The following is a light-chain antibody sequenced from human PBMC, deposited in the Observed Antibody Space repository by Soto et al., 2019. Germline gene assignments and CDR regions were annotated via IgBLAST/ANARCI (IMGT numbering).Light chain of an antibody. CDR3: QQYGSSPYT. CDR1: QSVSSSS. Sequence: EIVLTQSPGTLSLSPGERATLSCRASQSVSSSSLAWYQQKPGQAPRLLIYGASSRATGIPDRFSGSGSGTDFTLTISRLEPEDFAVFYCQQYGSSPYTFGQGTMLEIK. J-gene: IGKJ2*01. CDR2: GAS. V-gene: IGKV3-20*01.